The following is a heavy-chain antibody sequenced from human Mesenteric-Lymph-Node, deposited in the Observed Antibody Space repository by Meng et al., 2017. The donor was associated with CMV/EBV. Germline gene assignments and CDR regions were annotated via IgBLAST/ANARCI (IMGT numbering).Heavy chain of an antibody. CDR3: ARAPPGPYFDN. V-gene: IGHV4-59*01. J-gene: IGHJ4*02. CDR1: GGPINNYY. Sequence: GALRLSCTVSGGPINNYYWSWIRQPPGKGLEWIGYIYYSGSTNYNPSLKSRVTISVDTSKSQFSLKLTSVTAADTAVYYCARAPPGPYFDNWGQGTLVTVSS. CDR2: IYYSGST.